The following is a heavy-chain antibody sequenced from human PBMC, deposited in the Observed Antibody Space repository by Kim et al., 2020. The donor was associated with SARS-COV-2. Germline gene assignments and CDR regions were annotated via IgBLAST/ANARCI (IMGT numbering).Heavy chain of an antibody. J-gene: IGHJ4*02. Sequence: YTQKFQGGLTKTRDTSTRTVYMELSSLRSDDTAVYYCARDHSGGSYFDYWGQGTLVTVSS. CDR3: ARDHSGGSYFDY. D-gene: IGHD3-10*01. V-gene: IGHV1-46*01.